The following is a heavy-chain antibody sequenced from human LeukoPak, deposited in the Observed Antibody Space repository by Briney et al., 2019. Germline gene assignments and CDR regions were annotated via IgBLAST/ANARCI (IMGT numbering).Heavy chain of an antibody. Sequence: GGSLRLSCAASGFTFSSYSMNRVRQAPGKGLEWVSSISSSSSYIYYADSVKGRFTISRDNAKNSLYLQMNSLRAEDTAVYYCARDGDYGDYLDYWGQGTLVTVSS. J-gene: IGHJ4*02. CDR1: GFTFSSYS. CDR2: ISSSSSYI. CDR3: ARDGDYGDYLDY. V-gene: IGHV3-21*01. D-gene: IGHD4-17*01.